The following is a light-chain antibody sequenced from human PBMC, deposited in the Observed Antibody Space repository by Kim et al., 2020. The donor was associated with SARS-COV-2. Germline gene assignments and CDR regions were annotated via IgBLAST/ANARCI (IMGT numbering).Light chain of an antibody. CDR2: AAA. Sequence: DIQMTQSPSSLSASVGDRVTITCRASQTISNYLNWYQLKPGKAPKLLIYAAASLQSGVPSRFSGTGSGTDFTLTISSLQPEDFATYYCQQSYSTPRAFSQGTKVDIK. V-gene: IGKV1-39*01. J-gene: IGKJ1*01. CDR1: QTISNY. CDR3: QQSYSTPRA.